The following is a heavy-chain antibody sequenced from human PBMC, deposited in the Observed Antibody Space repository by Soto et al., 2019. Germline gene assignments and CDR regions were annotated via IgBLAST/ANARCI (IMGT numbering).Heavy chain of an antibody. CDR1: GFTVSSNY. V-gene: IGHV3-53*02. J-gene: IGHJ4*02. CDR3: AGSTVAGVYYFDY. D-gene: IGHD4-17*01. CDR2: IYSGGST. Sequence: EVQLVETGGGLIQPGGSLRLSCAASGFTVSSNYMSWVRQAPGKGLEWVSVIYSGGSTYYADSVKSRLTISRDNSKNTLYLQMNSLRDEDKAVYYCAGSTVAGVYYFDYWGQGTLVTVSS.